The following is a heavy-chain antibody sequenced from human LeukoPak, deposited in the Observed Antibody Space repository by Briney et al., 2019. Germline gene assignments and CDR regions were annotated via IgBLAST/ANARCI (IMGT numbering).Heavy chain of an antibody. V-gene: IGHV3-21*01. Sequence: GGSLRLSCAASGFTFSSYSMNWVRLAPGKGLEWVSSISSSSSYIYYAASVKGRFTISRDNAKNSLYLQMNSLRAEDTAVYYCAREDLGMDVWGQGTTVTVSS. CDR1: GFTFSSYS. D-gene: IGHD3-3*01. CDR3: AREDLGMDV. J-gene: IGHJ6*02. CDR2: ISSSSSYI.